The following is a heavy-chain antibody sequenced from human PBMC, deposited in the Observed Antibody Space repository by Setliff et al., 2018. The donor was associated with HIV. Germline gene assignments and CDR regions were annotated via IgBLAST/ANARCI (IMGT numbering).Heavy chain of an antibody. J-gene: IGHJ3*01. CDR3: ARVQMAYAAFDV. CDR1: GGSISNYY. V-gene: IGHV4-4*07. Sequence: SETLSLTCTVSGGSISNYYWSWIRQPAGKGLEWIGRIQTSGRTNNNPSLKSRVTMSVDTSKNQFSLILTSVTAADTAVYYCARVQMAYAAFDVWGQGTMVTVSS. CDR2: IQTSGRT. D-gene: IGHD4-17*01.